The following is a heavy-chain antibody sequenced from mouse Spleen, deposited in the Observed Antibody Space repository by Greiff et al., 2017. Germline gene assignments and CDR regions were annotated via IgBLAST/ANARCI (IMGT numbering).Heavy chain of an antibody. CDR2: ISCYNGAT. D-gene: IGHD1-2*01. Sequence: VQLQQSGAELVMPGASVKMSCKASGYTFTDYWMHWVKQSHGKSLEWIGYISCYNGATSYNQKFKGKATFTVDTSSSTAYMQFNSLTSEDSAVYYCAKNYYGLLGYAMDYWGQGTSVTVSS. V-gene: IGHV1-34*02. CDR1: GYTFTDYW. CDR3: AKNYYGLLGYAMDY. J-gene: IGHJ4*01.